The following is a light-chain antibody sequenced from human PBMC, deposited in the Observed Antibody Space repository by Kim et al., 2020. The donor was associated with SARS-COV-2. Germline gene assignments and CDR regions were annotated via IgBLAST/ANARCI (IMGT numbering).Light chain of an antibody. CDR1: QSVSSSY. CDR3: QHYGPSQWT. J-gene: IGKJ1*01. Sequence: EIVLTQSPGTLSLSPGERATLSCRASQSVSSSYLAWYQQKPGQAPRLLIYGASSRATGIPDRFSGSGSGTDFTLTISRLEPEDFAVYYCQHYGPSQWTFGPGTKVDIK. V-gene: IGKV3-20*01. CDR2: GAS.